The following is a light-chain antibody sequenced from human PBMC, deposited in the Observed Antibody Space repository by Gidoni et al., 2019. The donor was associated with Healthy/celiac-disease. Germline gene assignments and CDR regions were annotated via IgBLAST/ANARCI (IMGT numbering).Light chain of an antibody. CDR1: QSISSY. V-gene: IGKV1-39*01. Sequence: DIQMTQSPSSLSASVGDRVTITCRASQSISSYLNWYPASSLQSGVPSRFSGSGSGTDFTLTISSLQPEDFATYYCQQSYSTSWTFGQGTKVEIK. J-gene: IGKJ1*01. CDR2: AS. CDR3: QQSYSTSWT.